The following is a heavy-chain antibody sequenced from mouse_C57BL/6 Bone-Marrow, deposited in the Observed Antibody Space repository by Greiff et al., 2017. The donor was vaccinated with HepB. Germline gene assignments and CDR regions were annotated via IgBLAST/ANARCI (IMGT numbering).Heavy chain of an antibody. Sequence: QVQLQQPGAELVMPGASVKLSCKASGYTFTSYWMHWVKQWPGQGLEWIGEIDPSDSYTNYNQKFKGKSTLTVDKSSSTAYMQLSSLTSEDSAVYYCARFYDYDEDWYFDVWGTGTTVTVSS. CDR2: IDPSDSYT. CDR1: GYTFTSYW. CDR3: ARFYDYDEDWYFDV. D-gene: IGHD2-4*01. V-gene: IGHV1-69*01. J-gene: IGHJ1*03.